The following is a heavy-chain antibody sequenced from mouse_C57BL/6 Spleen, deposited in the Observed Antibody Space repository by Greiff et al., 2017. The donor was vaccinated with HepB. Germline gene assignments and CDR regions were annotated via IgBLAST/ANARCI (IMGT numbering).Heavy chain of an antibody. D-gene: IGHD1-1*01. Sequence: EVQVVESGGGLVKPGGSLKLSCAASGFTFSSYAMSWVRQTPEKRLEWVATISDGGSYTYYPDNVKGRFTISRDNAKNNLYLQMSHLKSEDTAMYSCARFLYYYGSSYEFDYWGQGTTLTVSS. V-gene: IGHV5-4*01. CDR3: ARFLYYYGSSYEFDY. J-gene: IGHJ2*01. CDR1: GFTFSSYA. CDR2: ISDGGSYT.